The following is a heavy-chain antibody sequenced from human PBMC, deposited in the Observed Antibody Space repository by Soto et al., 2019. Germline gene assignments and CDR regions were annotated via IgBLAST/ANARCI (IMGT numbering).Heavy chain of an antibody. D-gene: IGHD3-22*01. CDR2: ISSSAVYI. CDR1: GFNFITYS. CDR3: VRDGLDYYDTERLYFDN. V-gene: IGHV3-21*01. J-gene: IGHJ4*02. Sequence: EVQLVESGGGPVRPGGSLKLSCAASGFNFITYSLSWVRQAPGKWLEWVASISSSAVYIDYADSVKGRFTISRDNANNSLYLQMIIHRAEDTATYYCVRDGLDYYDTERLYFDNWGQGTLVNVSS.